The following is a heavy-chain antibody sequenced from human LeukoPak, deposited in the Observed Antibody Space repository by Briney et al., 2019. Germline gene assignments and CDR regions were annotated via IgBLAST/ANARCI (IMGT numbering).Heavy chain of an antibody. CDR3: ARVGIITSNWFDP. J-gene: IGHJ5*02. D-gene: IGHD3-16*01. Sequence: GGSLRLSCAASGFTFSSYAMHWVRQAPGKGLEWVAVISYDGSNKYYADSVKGRFTISRDNSKNTLYLQMNSLRAEDTAVYYCARVGIITSNWFDPWGQGTLVTVSS. V-gene: IGHV3-30-3*01. CDR2: ISYDGSNK. CDR1: GFTFSSYA.